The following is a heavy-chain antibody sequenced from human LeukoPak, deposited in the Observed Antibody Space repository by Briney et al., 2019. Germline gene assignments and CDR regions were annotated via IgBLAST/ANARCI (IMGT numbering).Heavy chain of an antibody. Sequence: GGSLRLSCAASGFTFSDYYMSWVRQAPGKGLQWVSYISISSNTIYYADSVKGRFTISRDNAKNSLYLQMNSLRDEDTAVYYCARDTAVRGVSDYWGQGTLVTVSS. V-gene: IGHV3-11*04. CDR3: ARDTAVRGVSDY. CDR2: ISISSNTI. D-gene: IGHD3-10*01. J-gene: IGHJ4*02. CDR1: GFTFSDYY.